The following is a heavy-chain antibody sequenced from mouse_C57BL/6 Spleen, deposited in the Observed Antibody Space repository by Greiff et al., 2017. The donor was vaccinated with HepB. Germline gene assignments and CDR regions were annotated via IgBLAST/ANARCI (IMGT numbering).Heavy chain of an antibody. CDR1: GYTFTDYN. CDR2: INPNNGGT. V-gene: IGHV1-22*01. J-gene: IGHJ4*01. Sequence: EVQLQQSGPELVKPGASVKMSCKASGYTFTDYNMHWVKQSHGKSLEWIGYINPNNGGTSYNQKFKGKATLTVNKSSSTAYMELRSLTSEDSAVYYCARSRLGREYYYAMDYWGQGTSVTVSS. D-gene: IGHD4-1*01. CDR3: ARSRLGREYYYAMDY.